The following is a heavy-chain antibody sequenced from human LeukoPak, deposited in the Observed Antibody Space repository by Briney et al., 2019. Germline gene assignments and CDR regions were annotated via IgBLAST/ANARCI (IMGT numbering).Heavy chain of an antibody. CDR3: ARGYYYGSGARLRFDP. CDR1: GGSISTSNYY. D-gene: IGHD3-10*01. Sequence: PSETLSLTCTVSGGSISTSNYYWGWIRQPPGKGLEWIGNIFYSGSTYYSPSLRSRVTISLDTSRNQFSLKLNSVTAADTAVYYCARGYYYGSGARLRFDPWGQGTLVTVSS. CDR2: IFYSGST. V-gene: IGHV4-39*07. J-gene: IGHJ5*02.